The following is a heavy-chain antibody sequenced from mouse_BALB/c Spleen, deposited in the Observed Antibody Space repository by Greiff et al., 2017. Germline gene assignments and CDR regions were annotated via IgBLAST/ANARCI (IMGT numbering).Heavy chain of an antibody. D-gene: IGHD2-2*01. Sequence: EVQRVESGGGLVKPGGSLKLSCAASGFTFSSYTMSWVRQTPEKRLEWVATISSGGGNTYYPDSVKGRFTISRDNAKNNLYLQMSSLRSEDTAMYYCARDRWGYDVIAYWGQGTLVTVSA. CDR1: GFTFSSYT. CDR2: ISSGGGNT. CDR3: ARDRWGYDVIAY. V-gene: IGHV5-9*03. J-gene: IGHJ3*01.